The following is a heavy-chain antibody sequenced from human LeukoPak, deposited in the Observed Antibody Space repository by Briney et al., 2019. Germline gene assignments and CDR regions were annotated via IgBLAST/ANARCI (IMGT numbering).Heavy chain of an antibody. CDR3: ARDARDIVVVLAEGGVNWFDP. J-gene: IGHJ5*02. CDR2: IWYDGSNK. Sequence: GGSLRLSCAACGFTFSSYGMHWGRQAPGKGLEWVAVIWYDGSNKYYADSVKGRFTISRDNSKNTLYLQMNSLRAEDTAVYYCARDARDIVVVLAEGGVNWFDPWGQGTLVTVSS. V-gene: IGHV3-33*01. CDR1: GFTFSSYG. D-gene: IGHD2-2*01.